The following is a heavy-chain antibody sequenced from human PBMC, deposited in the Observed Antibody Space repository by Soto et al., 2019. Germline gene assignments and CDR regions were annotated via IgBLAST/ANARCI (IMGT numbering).Heavy chain of an antibody. CDR2: ISSSSSYI. Sequence: GGSPRLSCAASGFTFSSYSMNWVRQAPGKGLEWVSSISSSSSYIYYADSVKGRFTISRDNAKNSLYLQMNSLRAEDTAVYYCARDSPDSSGYYYYFDYWGHGTLVTVSS. V-gene: IGHV3-21*01. CDR1: GFTFSSYS. J-gene: IGHJ4*01. D-gene: IGHD3-22*01. CDR3: ARDSPDSSGYYYYFDY.